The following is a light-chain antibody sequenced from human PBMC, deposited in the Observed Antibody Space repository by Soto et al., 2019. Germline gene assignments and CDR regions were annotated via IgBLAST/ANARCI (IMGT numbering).Light chain of an antibody. CDR2: GNN. CDR1: SSNIGTNY. J-gene: IGLJ1*01. Sequence: QSVLTQPPSASGTPGQRVTISCSGSSSNIGTNYVYWYQQLPGTAPRLLISGNNQRPSGVPDRFSGYKSGTSASLAIIGLRSEDEDDYYCAAWDDSLIYVFGTGTKHTVL. CDR3: AAWDDSLIYV. V-gene: IGLV1-47*01.